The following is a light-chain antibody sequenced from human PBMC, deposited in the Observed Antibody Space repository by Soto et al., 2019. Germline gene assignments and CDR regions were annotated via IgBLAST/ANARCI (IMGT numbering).Light chain of an antibody. J-gene: IGLJ2*01. CDR2: DVY. CDR1: SSDIGAYNS. V-gene: IGLV2-14*03. CDR3: ASYTSGRIRV. Sequence: QSALTQPASVSASPGQSITISCTGTSSDIGAYNSVSWYQQHPGTAPQLIIYDVYYRPSGISSRFSGSKSGNTASLAISGLQADDDADYYCASYTSGRIRVFGGGTKLTVL.